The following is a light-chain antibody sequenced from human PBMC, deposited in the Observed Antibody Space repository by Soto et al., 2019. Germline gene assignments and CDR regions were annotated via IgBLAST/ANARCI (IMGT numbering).Light chain of an antibody. J-gene: IGKJ1*01. CDR2: DAS. CDR1: QSIATY. CDR3: QQRSRWPPT. V-gene: IGKV3-11*01. Sequence: EVVLTQSPATLSLSPGERATLSCRASQSIATYLAWYQQKPGRAPSLLIFDASNRATGIPARFSGSGSGTDFTLTTSSLEAEDFATYYCQQRSRWPPTFGHGTKVDIK.